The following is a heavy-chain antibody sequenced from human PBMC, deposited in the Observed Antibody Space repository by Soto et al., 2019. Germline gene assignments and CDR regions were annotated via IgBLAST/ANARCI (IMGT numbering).Heavy chain of an antibody. V-gene: IGHV1-69*06. CDR3: ARPKRSGYDRGDSYYHTMDV. J-gene: IGHJ6*02. CDR2: ILPMFGAV. CDR1: GGTSSNFV. D-gene: IGHD3-3*01. Sequence: QMRLVQSGAEVKNSGSSVKVSCKASGGTSSNFVITWVRQVPGQGLEWLGGILPMFGAVKYAQKFQDRLTIPADRYTNTASMELGSLRSEDTAVYYCARPKRSGYDRGDSYYHTMDVWGHVTTVTVS.